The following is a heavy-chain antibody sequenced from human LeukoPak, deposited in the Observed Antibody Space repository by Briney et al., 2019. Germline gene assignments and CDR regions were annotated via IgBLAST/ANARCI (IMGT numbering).Heavy chain of an antibody. CDR3: ARVVGEGYFDY. J-gene: IGHJ4*02. CDR1: GGSISSYY. CDR2: IYYSGST. V-gene: IGHV4-59*01. Sequence: PSETLSLTCTVSGGSISSYYWSWIRQPPGKGLEWIGYIYYSGSTNYSPSLKSRVTISVDTSKNQFSLKLSSVTAADTAVYYCARVVGEGYFDYWGQGTLVTVSS. D-gene: IGHD2-2*01.